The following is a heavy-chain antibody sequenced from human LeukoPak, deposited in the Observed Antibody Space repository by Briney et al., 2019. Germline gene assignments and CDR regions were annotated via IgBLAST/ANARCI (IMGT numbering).Heavy chain of an antibody. CDR1: GFTFSSYA. CDR2: ISGSGGST. D-gene: IGHD1-26*01. V-gene: IGHV3-23*01. Sequence: PGGSLRLSCAASGFTFSSYAMSWVRQAPGKGLEWVSAISGSGGSTYYADSVKGRFTISRDNSKNTLYLQMSSLRAEDTAVYYCARDRGSGRYYSYYGMDVVPQATTVTVA. CDR3: ARDRGSGRYYSYYGMDV. J-gene: IGHJ6*02.